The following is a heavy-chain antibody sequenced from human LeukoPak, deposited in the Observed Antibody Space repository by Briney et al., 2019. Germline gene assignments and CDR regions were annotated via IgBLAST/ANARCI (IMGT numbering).Heavy chain of an antibody. CDR1: GYSFSDYW. CDR3: AKRGGSPFQYSNWFDP. V-gene: IGHV5-51*01. Sequence: GESLKISCRASGYSFSDYWIAGVRQMPGKGLEWMGIIYPGDSDTKYNPSFQGRVSFSVDKSNNTAYLQWSSLEASDSAVYFCAKRGGSPFQYSNWFDPWGQGTLVTVSS. D-gene: IGHD1-26*01. CDR2: IYPGDSDT. J-gene: IGHJ5*02.